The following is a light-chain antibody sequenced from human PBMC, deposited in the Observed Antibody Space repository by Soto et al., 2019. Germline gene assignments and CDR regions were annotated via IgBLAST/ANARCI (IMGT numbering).Light chain of an antibody. V-gene: IGKV3-15*01. J-gene: IGKJ1*01. CDR2: DAS. Sequence: EIVMTQSPVTLSMSPGETATLSCRASVTVATNLAWYQQTPGQAPRLLIYDASARATGIPDRFSGSGFGPEFTLTITSLQSEDFALYYCQQYNNWPPPCTFGQGTKVDIK. CDR3: QQYNNWPPPCT. CDR1: VTVATN.